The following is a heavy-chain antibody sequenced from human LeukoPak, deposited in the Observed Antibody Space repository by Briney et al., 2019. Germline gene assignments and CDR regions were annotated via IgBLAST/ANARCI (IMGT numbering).Heavy chain of an antibody. V-gene: IGHV1-18*01. J-gene: IGHJ4*02. CDR1: GYTFSSFG. CDR2: SSAYNGNT. D-gene: IGHD6-19*01. CDR3: ARDKRYRWVSSSGWYDY. Sequence: ASVKVSCKASGYTFSSFGISWVRQAPGQGLEWMGWSSAYNGNTKSAQKFQGRVTMTTDTSTSTAYMELRSLRSDDTAVYYCARDKRYRWVSSSGWYDYWGQGTLVTVSS.